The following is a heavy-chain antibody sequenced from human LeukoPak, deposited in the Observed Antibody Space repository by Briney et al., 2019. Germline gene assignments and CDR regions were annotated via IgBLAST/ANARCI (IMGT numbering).Heavy chain of an antibody. CDR1: GYTFTGYY. CDR3: ARSIAARTEYFQH. J-gene: IGHJ1*01. V-gene: IGHV1-2*02. Sequence: ASVKVSCKASGYTFTGYYMHWVRQAPGQGLEWMGWINPNSGGTNYAQKFQGGVTMTRDTSISTAYMELSRLRSDDTAVYYCARSIAARTEYFQHWGQGTLVTVSS. D-gene: IGHD6-6*01. CDR2: INPNSGGT.